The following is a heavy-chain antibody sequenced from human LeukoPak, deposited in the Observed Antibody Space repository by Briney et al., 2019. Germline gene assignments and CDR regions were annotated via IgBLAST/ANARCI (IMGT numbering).Heavy chain of an antibody. CDR2: ISYGDGTA. CDR1: GFSFRGYA. V-gene: IGHV3-23*01. J-gene: IGHJ4*02. Sequence: GGSLRLSCAASGFSFRGYAMNWVRQSPGKGLEWVSSISYGDGTAFYAGSVKGRFTVSRDNSRSTLYLQMVSLRAEDTAVYYCAKDRGYTGYDSGGIDFWGQGTLVTVSS. D-gene: IGHD5-12*01. CDR3: AKDRGYTGYDSGGIDF.